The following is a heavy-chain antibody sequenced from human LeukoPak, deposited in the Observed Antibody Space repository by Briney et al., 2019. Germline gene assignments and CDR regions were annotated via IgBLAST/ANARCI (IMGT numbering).Heavy chain of an antibody. CDR3: ARHYYGSGSYFPSYYYYYYMDV. Sequence: GGSLRLSCAASGFTFSTYIMNWVRQAPGKGLEWVSSISNPGNYIYYADSLKGRFTISRDNAKNSLYLQMNSLRAEDTAVYYCARHYYGSGSYFPSYYYYYYMDVWGKGTTVTVSS. D-gene: IGHD3-10*01. V-gene: IGHV3-21*01. J-gene: IGHJ6*03. CDR2: ISNPGNYI. CDR1: GFTFSTYI.